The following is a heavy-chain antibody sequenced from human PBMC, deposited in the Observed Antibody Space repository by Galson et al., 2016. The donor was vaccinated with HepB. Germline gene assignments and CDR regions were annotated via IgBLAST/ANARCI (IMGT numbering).Heavy chain of an antibody. D-gene: IGHD6-13*01. V-gene: IGHV3-33*01. CDR1: GFTFSSYG. CDR3: ARGRYSSSWYGDFDY. J-gene: IGHJ4*02. CDR2: IWSDGSNK. Sequence: SLRLSCAASGFTFSSYGMHWVRQAPGKGLEWVALIWSDGSNKYYADSAKDRFTIPRDNSKNSLYLQMNSLRAEDTAVYYCARGRYSSSWYGDFDYWGQGTLVTVSS.